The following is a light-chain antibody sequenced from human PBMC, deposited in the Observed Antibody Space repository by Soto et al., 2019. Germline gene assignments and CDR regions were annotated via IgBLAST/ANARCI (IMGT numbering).Light chain of an antibody. CDR2: LGS. Sequence: DIVMTQSPLSLPVTPGEPASISCRSSQSLLHSNGYNYLDWYLQKPGQSPQLLINLGSNRASGVPDRISASGSGTDFTLKISGVEAEDVGVYYCMQALQTRLTFGGGTKVEIK. V-gene: IGKV2-28*01. J-gene: IGKJ4*01. CDR1: QSLLHSNGYNY. CDR3: MQALQTRLT.